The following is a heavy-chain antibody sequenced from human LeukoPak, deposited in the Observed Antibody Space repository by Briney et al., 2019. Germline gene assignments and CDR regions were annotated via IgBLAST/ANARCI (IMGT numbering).Heavy chain of an antibody. CDR1: GFTFSNAW. V-gene: IGHV3-15*01. Sequence: GGSLRLSCAASGFTFSNAWMSWVRQAPGKGLEWVGRIKSKTDGRTTDYAAPVKGRFTISRDDSKNTLYLQMNSLKTEDTAVYYCTTDVVWVGSLGAHYYGSVYWGQGTLVTVSS. CDR2: IKSKTDGRTT. J-gene: IGHJ4*02. CDR3: TTDVVWVGSLGAHYYGSVY. D-gene: IGHD3-10*01.